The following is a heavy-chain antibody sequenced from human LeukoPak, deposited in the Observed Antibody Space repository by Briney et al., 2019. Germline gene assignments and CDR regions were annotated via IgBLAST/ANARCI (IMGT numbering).Heavy chain of an antibody. CDR1: GFTFSSYV. J-gene: IGHJ4*02. D-gene: IGHD2/OR15-2a*01. Sequence: GGSLRLSCETAGFTFSSYVMHWVRRTPGKGPVWVSRISHDGIISYADSVKGRFTISRDNSKNTLYLEMNSLRAGDTAIYYCAREGPRGNSQFDYWGQGTLVTVSS. CDR2: ISHDGII. CDR3: AREGPRGNSQFDY. V-gene: IGHV3-74*01.